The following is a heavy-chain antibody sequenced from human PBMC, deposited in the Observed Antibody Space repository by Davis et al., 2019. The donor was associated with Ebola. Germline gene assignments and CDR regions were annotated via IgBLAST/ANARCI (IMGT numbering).Heavy chain of an antibody. CDR3: ARASTTVTSWFDP. J-gene: IGHJ5*02. D-gene: IGHD4-17*01. Sequence: PGGSLRLSCAASGFTFSSYAMHWVRQAPGKGLEYVSAISSNGGSTYYANSVKGRFTISRDNSKNTLYLQMGSLRAEDMAVYYCARASTTVTSWFDPWGQGTLVTVSS. V-gene: IGHV3-64*01. CDR1: GFTFSSYA. CDR2: ISSNGGST.